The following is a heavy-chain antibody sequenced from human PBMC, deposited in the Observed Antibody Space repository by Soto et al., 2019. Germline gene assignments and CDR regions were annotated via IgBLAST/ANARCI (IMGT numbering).Heavy chain of an antibody. J-gene: IGHJ5*01. V-gene: IGHV4-59*01. CDR1: GGSISSYY. Sequence: QVQLQESGPGLVKPSETLSLTCTVSGGSISSYYWIWIRQPPGKGLEWIGYIYYSGSTKYNPSLKSRVTISVDTSNHHFSLKLNSLTAADTAVYYCARDRYSNGWFDYWGQATLVTVSS. CDR2: IYYSGST. D-gene: IGHD6-19*01. CDR3: ARDRYSNGWFDY.